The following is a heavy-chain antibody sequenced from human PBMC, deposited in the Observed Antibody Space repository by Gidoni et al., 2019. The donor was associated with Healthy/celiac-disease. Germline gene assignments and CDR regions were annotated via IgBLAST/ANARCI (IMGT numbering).Heavy chain of an antibody. V-gene: IGHV2-26*01. D-gene: IGHD3-3*01. CDR3: ARSYYDFWSGYTVGAFDI. CDR2: IFSNDEK. Sequence: QVTFKESGPVLVKPTETLTLTCTVSGLSLSTARMGVSWLRQPPGKALEWLAHIFSNDEKSYSTSLKSRLTISKDTSKSQVVLTMTNMDPVDTATYYCARSYYDFWSGYTVGAFDIWGQGTMVTVSS. J-gene: IGHJ3*02. CDR1: GLSLSTARMG.